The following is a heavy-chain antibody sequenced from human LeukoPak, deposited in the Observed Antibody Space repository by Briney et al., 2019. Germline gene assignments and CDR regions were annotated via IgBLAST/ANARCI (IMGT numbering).Heavy chain of an antibody. Sequence: GGSLRLSCAASGFTFSDYEMNWVRQAPGKGLEWVSYISSSSTIYYADSVKGRFTISRDNAKNSLYLQMNSLRAEDTAVYYCARDQEGMITFGGVIVKGSSDYWGQGTLVTVSS. CDR3: ARDQEGMITFGGVIVKGSSDY. CDR2: ISSSSTI. D-gene: IGHD3-16*02. V-gene: IGHV3-48*03. CDR1: GFTFSDYE. J-gene: IGHJ4*02.